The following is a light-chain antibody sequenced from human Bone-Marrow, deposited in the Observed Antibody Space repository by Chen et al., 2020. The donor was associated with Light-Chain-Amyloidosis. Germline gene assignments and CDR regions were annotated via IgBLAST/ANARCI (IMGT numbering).Light chain of an antibody. Sequence: SYELTQPPSLSVSPGPTARLTCSGDDLPTKYAYWYQQKPGQAPVLVIHRDTERPSGISERFSGSSSGTTATLTSSGVQAEDEADYHCQSADSSGTYEVIFGGGTKLTVL. CDR1: DLPTKY. CDR2: RDT. J-gene: IGLJ2*01. V-gene: IGLV3-25*03. CDR3: QSADSSGTYEVI.